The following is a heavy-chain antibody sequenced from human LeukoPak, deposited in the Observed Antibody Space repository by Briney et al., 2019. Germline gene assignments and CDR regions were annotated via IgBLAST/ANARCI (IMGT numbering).Heavy chain of an antibody. J-gene: IGHJ3*02. D-gene: IGHD3-16*01. CDR3: ARVGDYNAFDI. Sequence: GGPLRLSCAASGFIFSSYSMHWVRQAPGKGVEYVSAISRNGGSTYYANSVKGRFTISRDNSKNTLDLQMGCLRAEDMAVYYCARVGDYNAFDIWGQGTMVTVSS. CDR2: ISRNGGST. V-gene: IGHV3-64*01. CDR1: GFIFSSYS.